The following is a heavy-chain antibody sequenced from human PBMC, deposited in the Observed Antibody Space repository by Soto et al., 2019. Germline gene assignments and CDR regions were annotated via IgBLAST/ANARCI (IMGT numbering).Heavy chain of an antibody. CDR3: AFAVEGVSNMPPDH. Sequence: GGSLRLSCAASGFSFSNYAMTWVRQAPGKGLDWVSTLSGSGFNAYYADSVKGRFTISRDNSKNSLYLQMNSLKAEDTALYYCAFAVEGVSNMPPDHWGQGTLVTVSS. CDR2: LSGSGFNA. CDR1: GFSFSNYA. D-gene: IGHD3-10*01. V-gene: IGHV3-23*01. J-gene: IGHJ5*02.